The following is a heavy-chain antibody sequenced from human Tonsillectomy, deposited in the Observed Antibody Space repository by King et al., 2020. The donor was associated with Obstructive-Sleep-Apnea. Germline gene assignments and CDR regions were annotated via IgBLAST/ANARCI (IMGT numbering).Heavy chain of an antibody. V-gene: IGHV3-74*03. Sequence: VQLVESGGGLVQPGGSLRLSCAASGFSFSDFWMHWVRQAPGKGLVWLSRINSDGSSIKYADSVKGRFTISRANAKNTLYLQMNRLRVEDTAVYYCARKWEGTFDYWGQGTLVTVSS. D-gene: IGHD1-26*01. CDR1: GFSFSDFW. CDR2: INSDGSSI. CDR3: ARKWEGTFDY. J-gene: IGHJ4*02.